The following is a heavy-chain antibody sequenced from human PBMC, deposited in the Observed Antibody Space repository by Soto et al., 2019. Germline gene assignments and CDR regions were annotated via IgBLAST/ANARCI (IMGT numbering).Heavy chain of an antibody. J-gene: IGHJ6*02. D-gene: IGHD6-13*01. Sequence: ASVKVSCKASGYTFTSYYINWVLEATGQGLEWMGWMNPNSGNTGYAQKFQGRVTMTRNTSISTAYMELSSLRSEDTAVYYCARESPISSSWYGTYYYYGMDVWGQGTTVTVSS. CDR2: MNPNSGNT. CDR1: GYTFTSYY. V-gene: IGHV1-8*01. CDR3: ARESPISSSWYGTYYYYGMDV.